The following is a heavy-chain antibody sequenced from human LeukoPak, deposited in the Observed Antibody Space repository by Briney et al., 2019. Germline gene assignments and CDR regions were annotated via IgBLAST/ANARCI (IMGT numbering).Heavy chain of an antibody. CDR1: GGSISSYY. Sequence: SETLSLTCTVSGGSISSYYWSWIRQPPGKGLEWIGYIYYSGSTNYNPSLKSRVTISVDTSKNQFSLKLSSVTAADTAVYYCARVAYYSTYYFDYWGQGTLVTVSS. D-gene: IGHD3-22*01. V-gene: IGHV4-59*01. CDR3: ARVAYYSTYYFDY. CDR2: IYYSGST. J-gene: IGHJ4*02.